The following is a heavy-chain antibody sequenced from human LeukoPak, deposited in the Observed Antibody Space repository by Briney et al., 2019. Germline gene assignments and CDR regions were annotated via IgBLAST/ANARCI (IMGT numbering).Heavy chain of an antibody. V-gene: IGHV1-2*02. CDR3: ARDSSGWYYFDY. CDR1: GYSFTGHY. Sequence: APVKVSCKASGYSFTGHYIHWVRQVPGQGLEWMGWINPNSGGTSFAQKFQGRVTMTTDTSTSTAYMELRSLRSDDTAVYYCARDSSGWYYFDYWGQGTLVTVSS. CDR2: INPNSGGT. J-gene: IGHJ4*02. D-gene: IGHD6-19*01.